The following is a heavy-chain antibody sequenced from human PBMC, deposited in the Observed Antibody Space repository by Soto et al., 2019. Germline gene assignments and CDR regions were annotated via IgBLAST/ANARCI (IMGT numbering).Heavy chain of an antibody. D-gene: IGHD1-26*01. CDR2: IIPVFGTA. CDR1: GGVFRNYA. J-gene: IGHJ5*02. V-gene: IGHV1-69*01. CDR3: ARDRWGSYSFDT. Sequence: QVQLVQSGAEVKKPGSSVKVSCKASGGVFRNYAINWVRQAPGQGLEWMGGIIPVFGTAEYPQKFQGRVTITADESTTTAYMELTSLKPEDTAVYFCARDRWGSYSFDTWGQGTLVTVAS.